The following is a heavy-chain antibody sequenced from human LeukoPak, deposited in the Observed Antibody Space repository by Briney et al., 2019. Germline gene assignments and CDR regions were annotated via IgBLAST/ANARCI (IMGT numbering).Heavy chain of an antibody. CDR2: IYYSGST. Sequence: SETLSLTCTVSGGSISSYYWSWIRQPPGKGLEWIGYIYYSGSTNYNPSLKSRVTISVDTSKNQFSLKLSSVTAADTAVYYCARGAYYYGSGSYYGLRFDPWGQGTLVTVSS. V-gene: IGHV4-59*01. J-gene: IGHJ5*02. CDR3: ARGAYYYGSGSYYGLRFDP. D-gene: IGHD3-10*01. CDR1: GGSISSYY.